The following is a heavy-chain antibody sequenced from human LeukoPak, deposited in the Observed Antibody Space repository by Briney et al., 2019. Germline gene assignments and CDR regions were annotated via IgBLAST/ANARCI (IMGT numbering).Heavy chain of an antibody. CDR2: INPSGGST. D-gene: IGHD4-17*01. CDR3: ASIFPVTTSFERQVYYYYYGMDV. CDR1: GYTFTSYY. V-gene: IGHV1-46*01. J-gene: IGHJ6*02. Sequence: ASVKVSCKASGYTFTSYYMHWVRQAPGQGLEWKGIINPSGGSTSYAQKFQGRVTMTRDTSTSTVYMELSSLRSEDTAVYYCASIFPVTTSFERQVYYYYYGMDVWGQGTTVTVSS.